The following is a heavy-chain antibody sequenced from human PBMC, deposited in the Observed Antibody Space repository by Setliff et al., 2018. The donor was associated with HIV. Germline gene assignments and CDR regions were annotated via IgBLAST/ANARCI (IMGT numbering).Heavy chain of an antibody. D-gene: IGHD1-26*01. CDR1: GGSINSNSHY. V-gene: IGHV4-39*01. J-gene: IGHJ3*02. Sequence: PSETLSLTCTVSGGSINSNSHYWAWIRQPPGKGLEWIANIYYSGSTYYNPSLQSRVTIFLDTSKNQFSLRLTSVTAADTATYYCASFVGATGGYIWGQGTKVTVSS. CDR2: IYYSGST. CDR3: ASFVGATGGYI.